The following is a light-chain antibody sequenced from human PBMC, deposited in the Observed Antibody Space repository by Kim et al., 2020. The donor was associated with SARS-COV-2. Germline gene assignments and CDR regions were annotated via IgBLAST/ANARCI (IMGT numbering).Light chain of an antibody. CDR1: QGISSY. CDR2: AAS. V-gene: IGKV1-8*01. CDR3: QQYYSYPYT. J-gene: IGKJ2*01. Sequence: AIRMTQSPSSFSASTGDRVTITCRASQGISSYLAWYQQKPGKAPKLLIYAASTFQSGVPSRFSGSGSGTDFTLTISCLQSEDFATYYCQQYYSYPYTFGQGTKLEI.